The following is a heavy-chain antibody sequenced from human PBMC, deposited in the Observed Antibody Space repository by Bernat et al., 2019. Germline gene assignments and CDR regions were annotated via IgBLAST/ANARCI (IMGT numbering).Heavy chain of an antibody. J-gene: IGHJ3*02. CDR3: ARGGGSSWYDAFDI. Sequence: QVQLQESGPGLVKPSETLSLTCTVSGGSISSYYWSWIRQPPGKGLEWIGYIYYSGSTNYNPSLKSRVTISVDTSKNQFSLKLSSVTAADTAVYYCARGGGSSWYDAFDIWGHGTMVTVSS. V-gene: IGHV4-59*01. CDR2: IYYSGST. D-gene: IGHD6-13*01. CDR1: GGSISSYY.